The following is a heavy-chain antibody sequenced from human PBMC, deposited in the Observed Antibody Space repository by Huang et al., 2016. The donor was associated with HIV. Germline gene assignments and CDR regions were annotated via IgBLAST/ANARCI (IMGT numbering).Heavy chain of an antibody. CDR3: ARHFSYYDSSGYTPWDAFDI. Sequence: QLQLQGSGPGLVQPSETLSLTCTVSGGSITSSSYYWGWIRQPPGKGLEWVGSIYYGVGTDDNPSLKGRVTVAGDTSKNQFSLKLSSVTAADTAVYYCARHFSYYDSSGYTPWDAFDIWGQGTMVTVSS. V-gene: IGHV4-39*01. J-gene: IGHJ3*02. CDR2: IYYGVGT. D-gene: IGHD3-22*01. CDR1: GGSITSSSYY.